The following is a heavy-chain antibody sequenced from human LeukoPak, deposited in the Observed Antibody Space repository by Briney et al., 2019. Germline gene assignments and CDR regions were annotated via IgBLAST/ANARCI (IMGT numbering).Heavy chain of an antibody. J-gene: IGHJ3*02. Sequence: SETLSLTCAVYGGSFSGYYWGWIRQPPGKGLEWIGEINHSGSTNYNPSLKSRVTISVDTSKNQFSLKLSSVTAADTAVYYCARGRIAARRRAFDTWGQGTMVTVSS. D-gene: IGHD6-6*01. CDR1: GGSFSGYY. CDR3: ARGRIAARRRAFDT. CDR2: INHSGST. V-gene: IGHV4-34*01.